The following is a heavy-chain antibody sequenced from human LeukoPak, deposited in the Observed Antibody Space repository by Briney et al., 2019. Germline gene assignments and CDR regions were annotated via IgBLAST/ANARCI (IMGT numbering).Heavy chain of an antibody. CDR2: ISSSSSYI. Sequence: GGSLRLSCAASGFTFSSYSMNWVRQAPGKGLEWVSSISSSSSYIYYADSVKGRFTISRDNAKNSLYLQMNSLRAEDTAVYYCARDSRSSTSRGHFDYWGQGTLVTVSS. D-gene: IGHD2-2*01. CDR1: GFTFSSYS. V-gene: IGHV3-21*01. CDR3: ARDSRSSTSRGHFDY. J-gene: IGHJ4*02.